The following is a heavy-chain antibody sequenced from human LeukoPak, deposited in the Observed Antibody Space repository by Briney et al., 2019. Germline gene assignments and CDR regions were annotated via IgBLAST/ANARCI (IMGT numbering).Heavy chain of an antibody. V-gene: IGHV4-38-2*02. D-gene: IGHD2-15*01. CDR2: IYHSGTT. CDR1: GFSINSGYY. J-gene: IGHJ5*02. CDR3: ARDYWSGGSFWFDP. Sequence: SETLSLTCTVSGFSINSGYYWAWNRQPPGKGLEWIGSIYHSGTTHYNSSLQSRVTISVDTSKNQFSLKLSSVTAADTAVYYCARDYWSGGSFWFDPWGQGALVTVSS.